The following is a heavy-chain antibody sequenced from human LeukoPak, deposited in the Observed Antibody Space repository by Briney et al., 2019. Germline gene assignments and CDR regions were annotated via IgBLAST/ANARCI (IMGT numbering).Heavy chain of an antibody. CDR3: ARTQLGEYADY. Sequence: PSETLSLTCSVSGGSISISNYYWSWIRQPPGKGLEWIGSIYYSGSTYYYPSLKSRVTISVDTSKNQFSLKLSSVTAADTAAYYCARTQLGEYADYWGQGTLVTVSS. D-gene: IGHD3-10*01. CDR1: GGSISISNYY. V-gene: IGHV4-39*07. J-gene: IGHJ4*02. CDR2: IYYSGST.